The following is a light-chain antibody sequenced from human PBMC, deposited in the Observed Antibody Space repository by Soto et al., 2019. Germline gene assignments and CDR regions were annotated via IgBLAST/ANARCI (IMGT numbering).Light chain of an antibody. CDR1: QGIRND. V-gene: IGKV1-39*01. CDR2: AAS. CDR3: QQSYSTPTWT. Sequence: IQMTQSPSSLSASVGDRVTITCRASQGIRNDLGWYQQKPGKAPKLLIYAASSLQSGVPSRFSGSGSGTDFTLTISSLQPEDFATYYCQQSYSTPTWTFGQGTKVDIK. J-gene: IGKJ1*01.